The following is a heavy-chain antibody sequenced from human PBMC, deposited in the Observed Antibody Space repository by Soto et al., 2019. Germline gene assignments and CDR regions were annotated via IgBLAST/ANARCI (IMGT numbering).Heavy chain of an antibody. Sequence: PSETLSLTCTVSGGSISSGDYYWSWIRQPPGKGLEWNGYIYYSGSTYYNPSLKSRVTISVDTSKNQFSLKLSSVTAADTAVYYCARERVRHYDFWSGYDDYYGMDVWGQGTTVTVSS. D-gene: IGHD3-3*01. CDR1: GGSISSGDYY. V-gene: IGHV4-30-4*01. CDR2: IYYSGST. J-gene: IGHJ6*02. CDR3: ARERVRHYDFWSGYDDYYGMDV.